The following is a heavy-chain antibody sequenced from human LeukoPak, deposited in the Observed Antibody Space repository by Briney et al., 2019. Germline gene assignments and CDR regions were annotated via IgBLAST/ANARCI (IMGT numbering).Heavy chain of an antibody. CDR3: ARTPYKWGIDY. V-gene: IGHV1-8*03. CDR1: GYTFITYD. J-gene: IGHJ4*02. D-gene: IGHD7-27*01. Sequence: AASVKVSCKASGYTFITYDINWVRQATGQGLEWMGWMNVNSGNTGYAQNFQGRLTITRNTSISTAYMELSSLRSEDTAVYYCARTPYKWGIDYWGQGTLVTVSS. CDR2: MNVNSGNT.